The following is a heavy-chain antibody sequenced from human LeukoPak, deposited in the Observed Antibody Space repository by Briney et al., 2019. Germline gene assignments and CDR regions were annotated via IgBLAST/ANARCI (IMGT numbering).Heavy chain of an antibody. V-gene: IGHV1-69*13. CDR3: ARGARLFSGGSLGGGFDP. Sequence: SVKVSCKASGGTFSSYAISWVRQAPGQGLEWMGGIIPIFGTANYAQKFRGRVTITADESTSTAYMELSSLRSEDTAVYYCARGARLFSGGSLGGGFDPWGQGTLVTVSS. J-gene: IGHJ5*02. CDR2: IIPIFGTA. CDR1: GGTFSSYA. D-gene: IGHD2-15*01.